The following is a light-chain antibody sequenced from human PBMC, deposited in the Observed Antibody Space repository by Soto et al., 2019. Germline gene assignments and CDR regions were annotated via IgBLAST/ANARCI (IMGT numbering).Light chain of an antibody. Sequence: LTQPASVSGSPGQSITISCTGTSSDVGGYNYVSWYQQHPGKAPKLMIYDVSNRPSGVSNRFSGSKSGNTASLTISGLQAEDEADYYCSSYTSSSTPEVFGGGTKLTVL. CDR2: DVS. J-gene: IGLJ2*01. CDR3: SSYTSSSTPEV. V-gene: IGLV2-14*01. CDR1: SSDVGGYNY.